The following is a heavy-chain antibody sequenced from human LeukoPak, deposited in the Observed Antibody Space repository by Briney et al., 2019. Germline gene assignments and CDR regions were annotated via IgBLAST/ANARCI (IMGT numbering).Heavy chain of an antibody. J-gene: IGHJ4*02. CDR2: IYPRDGST. Sequence: ASVKVSCKASGYTFTSNYIHWVRQAPGQGLEWMGMIYPRDGSTSYAQKFQGRVTVTRDTSTSTVHMELRGLRSEDTAVYYCARDQEGFDYWGQGTLVTVSS. V-gene: IGHV1-46*01. CDR1: GYTFTSNY. CDR3: ARDQEGFDY.